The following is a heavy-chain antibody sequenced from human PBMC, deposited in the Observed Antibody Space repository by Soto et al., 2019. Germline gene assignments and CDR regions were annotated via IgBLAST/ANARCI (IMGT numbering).Heavy chain of an antibody. CDR1: GFTFSSYW. CDR3: ARENTYYDSNELNWFDP. Sequence: AGGSLRLSCAASGFTFSSYWMSWIRQAPGKGLEWVANIKQDGSEKYYVDSVKGRFTISRDNAKNSLYLQMNSLRAEDTAVYYWARENTYYDSNELNWFDPWGQGTLVTVSS. J-gene: IGHJ5*02. D-gene: IGHD3-3*01. V-gene: IGHV3-7*01. CDR2: IKQDGSEK.